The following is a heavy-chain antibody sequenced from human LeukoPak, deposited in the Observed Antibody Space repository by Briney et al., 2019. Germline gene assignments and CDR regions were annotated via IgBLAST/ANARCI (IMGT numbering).Heavy chain of an antibody. J-gene: IGHJ3*02. CDR3: ARGRDGYNQGDAFDI. D-gene: IGHD5-24*01. V-gene: IGHV1-69*05. Sequence: GASVKVSCKASGGTFSSYAICWVRQAPGQGLEWMGGIIPIFGTANYAQKFQGRVTITTDESTSTAYMELSSLRSEDTAVYYCARGRDGYNQGDAFDIWGQGTMVTVSS. CDR1: GGTFSSYA. CDR2: IIPIFGTA.